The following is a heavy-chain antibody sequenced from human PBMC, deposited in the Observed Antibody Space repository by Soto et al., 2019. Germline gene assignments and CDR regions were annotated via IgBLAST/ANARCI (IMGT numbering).Heavy chain of an antibody. D-gene: IGHD3-22*01. Sequence: QVQLVESGGGVVQPGRSLRLSCAASGFTFSSYGMHWVRQAPGKGLEWVAVISYDGSNKYYADSVTGRFTNSRDNSKNTLYLQMNSLRVEDTPVYYCARDYDGSGTFDYWGQGTLVTVSS. CDR3: ARDYDGSGTFDY. CDR1: GFTFSSYG. CDR2: ISYDGSNK. V-gene: IGHV3-30*03. J-gene: IGHJ4*02.